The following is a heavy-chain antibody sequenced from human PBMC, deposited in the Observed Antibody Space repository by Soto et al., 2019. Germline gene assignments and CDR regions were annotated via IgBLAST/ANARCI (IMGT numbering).Heavy chain of an antibody. CDR3: AVKLRFLEGLSPGLDV. CDR1: GYTFTSYD. CDR2: MNPNSGNT. V-gene: IGHV1-8*01. Sequence: QVQLVQSGAEVKKPGASVKVSCKASGYTFTSYDINWVRQATGQGLEWMGWMNPNSGNTGYAQKFQGRVTMTRNTSISTAYMELRSLRSEDTAVYYCAVKLRFLEGLSPGLDVWGQGTTVTVSS. J-gene: IGHJ6*02. D-gene: IGHD3-3*01.